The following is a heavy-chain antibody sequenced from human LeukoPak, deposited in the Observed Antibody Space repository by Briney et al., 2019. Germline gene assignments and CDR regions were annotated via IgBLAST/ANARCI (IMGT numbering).Heavy chain of an antibody. Sequence: SVKVSCKASGYTFTGYYMHWVRQAPGQGLEWMGWINPNSGGTNYAQKFQGRFTMTRDTSISTAYMELSRLRSDDTAVYYCAREFHPYYYDSSGNAFDIWGQGTMVTVSS. J-gene: IGHJ3*02. CDR2: INPNSGGT. D-gene: IGHD3-22*01. CDR1: GYTFTGYY. V-gene: IGHV1-2*02. CDR3: AREFHPYYYDSSGNAFDI.